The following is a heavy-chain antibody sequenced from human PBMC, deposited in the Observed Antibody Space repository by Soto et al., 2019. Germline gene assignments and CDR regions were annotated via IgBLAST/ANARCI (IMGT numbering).Heavy chain of an antibody. V-gene: IGHV3-23*01. CDR2: ISVSGGST. CDR1: LSSYA. J-gene: IGHJ6*01. CDR3: AKCDLFVGGTLDGLEG. Sequence: PGGSLRLSCAVSLSSYAMTWVRQAPGKGLEWVAGISVSGGSTNYAVSVKGRFTISRDNDKNTVYLQMNSLRAEDTAVYYCAKCDLFVGGTLDGLEGWGQGNTGTVAS. D-gene: IGHD3-16*01.